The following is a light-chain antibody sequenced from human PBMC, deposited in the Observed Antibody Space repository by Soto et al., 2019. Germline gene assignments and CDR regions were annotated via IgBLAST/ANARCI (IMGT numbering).Light chain of an antibody. CDR2: SNN. J-gene: IGLJ1*01. Sequence: QSALTQPPSASGTPGQRVTISWPGSTSNIGSNTVNWYQQLPGTAPKLLIYSNNQRPSGVPDRFSGSKSGTSASLAISGLQSEDEADYYCAAWDDSLNGDCGFGTGTKVTVL. CDR1: TSNIGSNT. V-gene: IGLV1-44*01. CDR3: AAWDDSLNGDCG.